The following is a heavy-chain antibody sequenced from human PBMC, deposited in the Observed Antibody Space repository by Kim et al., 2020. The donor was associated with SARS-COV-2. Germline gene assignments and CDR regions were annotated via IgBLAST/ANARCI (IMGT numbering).Heavy chain of an antibody. V-gene: IGHV4-39*07. J-gene: IGHJ4*02. CDR3: ARVVWGIVGATYFDY. Sequence: PPLKSRVTISVDTSKNQFSLKLSSVTAADTAVYYCARVVWGIVGATYFDYWGQGTLVTVSS. D-gene: IGHD1-26*01.